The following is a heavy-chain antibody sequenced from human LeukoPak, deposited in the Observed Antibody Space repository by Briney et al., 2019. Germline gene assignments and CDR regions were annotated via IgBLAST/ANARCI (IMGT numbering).Heavy chain of an antibody. CDR2: IRSRANSYTT. V-gene: IGHV3-73*01. CDR1: GFTFSGSA. Sequence: GGSLRLSCAASGFTFSGSAMHWVRQAHGKGLEWLGRIRSRANSYTTVYAAPVQGRFIISRDDSMNMAYLQMNSLRVEDTAVYYCTRHSDKYCSGAGCFHYNFYGLDVWGQGTTVIVSS. J-gene: IGHJ6*02. CDR3: TRHSDKYCSGAGCFHYNFYGLDV. D-gene: IGHD2-15*01.